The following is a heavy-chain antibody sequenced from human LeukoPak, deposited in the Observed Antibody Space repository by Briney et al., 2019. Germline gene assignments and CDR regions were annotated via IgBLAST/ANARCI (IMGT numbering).Heavy chain of an antibody. CDR1: GYTLTELS. D-gene: IGHD3-10*01. Sequence: ASVKVSCKVSGYTLTELSMHWVRQAPGKGLEWMGGFDPEDGETIYAQKFQGRVTMTEDTSTDTAYMELSSLRSEDTAVYYCATGNYYGSGSYSPIDYWGQGTLVTVSS. CDR3: ATGNYYGSGSYSPIDY. CDR2: FDPEDGET. J-gene: IGHJ4*02. V-gene: IGHV1-24*01.